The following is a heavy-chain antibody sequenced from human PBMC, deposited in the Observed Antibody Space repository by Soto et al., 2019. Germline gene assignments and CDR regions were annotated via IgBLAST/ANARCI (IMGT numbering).Heavy chain of an antibody. CDR1: GGSVTSGGHS. J-gene: IGHJ4*02. D-gene: IGHD3-16*02. Sequence: QLQLQESGSGQVKPSQTLSLTCVVSGGSVTSGGHSWSWIRQPPGKGLEWLGSIYQAKSAYYNPSLRSRVAISVDRSNNQVSLMVTSVTAADTAVYYCARGDTRLGELSHDFWGQGTLVTVSS. V-gene: IGHV4-30-2*01. CDR3: ARGDTRLGELSHDF. CDR2: IYQAKSA.